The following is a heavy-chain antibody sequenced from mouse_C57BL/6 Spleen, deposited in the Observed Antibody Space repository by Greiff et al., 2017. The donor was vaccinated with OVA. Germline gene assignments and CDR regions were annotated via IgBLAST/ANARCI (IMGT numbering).Heavy chain of an antibody. Sequence: VKLMESGAELVKPGASVKMSCKASGYTFTTYPIEWMKQNHGKSLEWIGNFHPYNDDTKYNEKFKGKATLTVEKSSSTVYLELSRLTSDDSAVYYCAINYYGSSYEWYFDVWGTGTTVTVSS. CDR3: AINYYGSSYEWYFDV. D-gene: IGHD1-1*01. J-gene: IGHJ1*03. CDR2: FHPYNDDT. V-gene: IGHV1-47*01. CDR1: GYTFTTYP.